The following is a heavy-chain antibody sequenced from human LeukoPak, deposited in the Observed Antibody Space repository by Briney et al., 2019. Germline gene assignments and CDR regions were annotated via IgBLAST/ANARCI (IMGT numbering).Heavy chain of an antibody. Sequence: KPSETLSLTCTVSGGSISSYYWSWIRQPAGKGLEWIGRIYTSGSTNYNPSLKSRVTMSVDTSKNQFSLKLNSVTAADTAVYYCARDRPDLFLEWLFLMDVWGKGTTVTVSS. D-gene: IGHD3-3*01. CDR1: GGSISSYY. V-gene: IGHV4-4*07. J-gene: IGHJ6*04. CDR3: ARDRPDLFLEWLFLMDV. CDR2: IYTSGST.